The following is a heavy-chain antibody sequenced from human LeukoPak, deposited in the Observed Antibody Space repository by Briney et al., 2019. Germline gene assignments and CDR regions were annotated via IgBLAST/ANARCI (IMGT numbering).Heavy chain of an antibody. CDR1: GGSFSGYY. CDR2: INHSGSA. Sequence: PSETLSLTCAVYGGSFSGYYWSWIRQPPGKGLEWIGEINHSGSANYNPSLKSRVTISVDTSKNQFSLKLSSVTAADTAVYYCARGSGQLGYYYYYGMDVWGQGTTVTVSS. D-gene: IGHD6-6*01. J-gene: IGHJ6*02. CDR3: ARGSGQLGYYYYYGMDV. V-gene: IGHV4-34*01.